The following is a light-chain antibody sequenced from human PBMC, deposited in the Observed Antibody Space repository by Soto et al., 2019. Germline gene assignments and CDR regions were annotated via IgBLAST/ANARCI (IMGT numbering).Light chain of an antibody. CDR3: QQSYSTPPT. V-gene: IGKV1-39*01. Sequence: DIQMTQSPSSLSASVGDRVTITCRASQSISSYLNWYQQKPGKAPKLLIYAASSLQSGVPSRFSGSGSRTDFTLTIRSLQPEDFATYYCQQSYSTPPTFGQGTKVEIK. CDR1: QSISSY. J-gene: IGKJ1*01. CDR2: AAS.